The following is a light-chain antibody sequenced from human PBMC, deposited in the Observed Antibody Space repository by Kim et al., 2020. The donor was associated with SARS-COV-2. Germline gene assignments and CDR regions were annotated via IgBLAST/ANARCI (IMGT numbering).Light chain of an antibody. CDR3: QQGYRTPYS. J-gene: IGKJ2*03. CDR2: AAS. Sequence: SASGGDRVTITCRASQSISFHLNWYQQKSGKAPKLLIFAASSLQTGVPSTFSGRGSGTGFTLTISSLQPGDFATYYCQQGYRTPYSFGQGTKLEIK. CDR1: QSISFH. V-gene: IGKV1-39*01.